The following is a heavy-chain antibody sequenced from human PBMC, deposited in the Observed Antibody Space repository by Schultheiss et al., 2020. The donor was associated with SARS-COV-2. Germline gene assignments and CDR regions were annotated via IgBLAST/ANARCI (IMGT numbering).Heavy chain of an antibody. CDR1: GFTFSSYA. CDR3: AKLDYYESS. CDR2: INSDGSST. V-gene: IGHV3-23*01. Sequence: GGSLRLSCAASGFTFSSYAMSWVRQAPGKGLEWVSRINSDGSSTSYADSVKGRFTISRDNSKNTLYLQMNSLRAADTAVYYCAKLDYYESSWDQGTLVTVSS. J-gene: IGHJ5*02. D-gene: IGHD3-22*01.